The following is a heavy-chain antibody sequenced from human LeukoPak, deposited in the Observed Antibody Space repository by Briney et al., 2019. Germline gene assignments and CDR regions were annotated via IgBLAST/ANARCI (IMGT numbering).Heavy chain of an antibody. J-gene: IGHJ5*02. Sequence: GASVKVSCKASGYTFTSYGISWVRQAPGQGLEWMGWINPNSGGTNYAQKFQGRVTMTRDTSISTAYMELSRLRSDDTAVYYCASGDPRPDQELLVGGNWFDPWGQGTLVTVSS. CDR2: INPNSGGT. CDR1: GYTFTSYG. V-gene: IGHV1-2*02. D-gene: IGHD2-15*01. CDR3: ASGDPRPDQELLVGGNWFDP.